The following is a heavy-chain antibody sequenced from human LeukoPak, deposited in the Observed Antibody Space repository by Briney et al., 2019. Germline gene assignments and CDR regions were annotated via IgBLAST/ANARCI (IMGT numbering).Heavy chain of an antibody. CDR2: INHSGST. D-gene: IGHD2-2*02. CDR3: ARAVGISVYQLVYPYWFDP. V-gene: IGHV4-34*01. J-gene: IGHJ5*02. CDR1: GVTFSGYY. Sequence: SETLSLTCAVYGVTFSGYYWSWIRQPPGKGLEWIWEINHSGSTNYTPSLKSRVTISGDTSKNQFSLKLSSVTAADTAVYYCARAVGISVYQLVYPYWFDPWGQGTLVTVSS.